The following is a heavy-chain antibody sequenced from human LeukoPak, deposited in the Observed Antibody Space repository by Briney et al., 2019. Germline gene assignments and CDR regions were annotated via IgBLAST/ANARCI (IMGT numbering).Heavy chain of an antibody. CDR1: GFTFNNYA. CDR2: IDARGDDT. D-gene: IGHD3-9*01. CDR3: RKALRYFYGVYV. Sequence: GGSLRLSCAASGFTFNNYAMTWVRQAPGKGLEWVSAIDARGDDTFYADFVRGRFTVSRDNCKNMVHLQMNSLRAEDSAFYYCRKALRYFYGVYVWGRGTQFTVSS. J-gene: IGHJ6*01. V-gene: IGHV3-23*01.